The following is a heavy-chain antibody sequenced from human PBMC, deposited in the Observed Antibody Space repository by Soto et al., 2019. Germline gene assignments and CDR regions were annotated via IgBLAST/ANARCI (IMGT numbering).Heavy chain of an antibody. D-gene: IGHD2-2*01. V-gene: IGHV1-46*03. J-gene: IGHJ4*02. Sequence: ASVKVSCKASGYTFTSYYMHWVRQAPGQGLEWMGIINPSGGSTSYAQKFQGRVTITRDTSTSTVYMELSSLRSEDTAVYYCARVPISDIVAVPAAMPFDYWGQGTLVTVSS. CDR2: INPSGGST. CDR1: GYTFTSYY. CDR3: ARVPISDIVAVPAAMPFDY.